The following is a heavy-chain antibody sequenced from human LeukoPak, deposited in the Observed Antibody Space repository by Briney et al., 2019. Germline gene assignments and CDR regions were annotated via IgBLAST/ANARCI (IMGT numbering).Heavy chain of an antibody. V-gene: IGHV5-51*01. Sequence: GESLKISCKGSGYSFTSYWTGWVRQMPGKGLEWMGIIYPGDSDTRYSPSFQGQVTISADKSISTAYLQWSSLKASDTAMYYCARGDSSSWSPTYFDYWGQGTLVTVSS. CDR3: ARGDSSSWSPTYFDY. J-gene: IGHJ4*02. CDR1: GYSFTSYW. CDR2: IYPGDSDT. D-gene: IGHD6-13*01.